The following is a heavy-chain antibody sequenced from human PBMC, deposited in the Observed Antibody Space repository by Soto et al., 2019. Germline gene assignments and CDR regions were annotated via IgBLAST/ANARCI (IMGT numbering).Heavy chain of an antibody. J-gene: IGHJ4*02. CDR3: ARHSYFDWLLFDY. CDR1: GGSISSYY. D-gene: IGHD3-9*01. Sequence: QVQLQESGPGLVKPSETLSLTCTVSGGSISSYYWSWIRQPPGKGLEWIGYIYYSGSTNYNPSLKSRVTMSVDTSKSQFSLKLSSVTAADTAVYYCARHSYFDWLLFDYWGQGTLVTVSS. V-gene: IGHV4-59*08. CDR2: IYYSGST.